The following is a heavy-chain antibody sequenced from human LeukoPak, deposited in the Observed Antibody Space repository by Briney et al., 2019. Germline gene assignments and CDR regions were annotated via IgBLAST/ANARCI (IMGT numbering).Heavy chain of an antibody. D-gene: IGHD3-3*01. CDR2: INPNSGGT. Sequence: APVKVSCKASGYTFTGYYMHWVRQAPGQGLEWMGWINPNSGGTNYAQKFQGRVTMTRDTSISTAYMELSRLRSDDTAVYYCARGDYDFWSGYYGDYWGQGTLVTVSS. J-gene: IGHJ4*02. CDR1: GYTFTGYY. CDR3: ARGDYDFWSGYYGDY. V-gene: IGHV1-2*02.